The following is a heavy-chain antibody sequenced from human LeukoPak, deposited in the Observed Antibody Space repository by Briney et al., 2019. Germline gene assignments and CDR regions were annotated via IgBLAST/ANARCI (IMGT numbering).Heavy chain of an antibody. CDR2: ISYDGSNK. CDR1: GFTSSSYG. CDR3: AKDTSKVDHIAAVALDYFDY. Sequence: GGSLRLSCAASGFTSSSYGMHWVRQAPGKGLEWVAVISYDGSNKYYADSVKGRFTISRDNSKNTLYLQMNSLRAEDTAVYYCAKDTSKVDHIAAVALDYFDYWGQGTLVTVSS. V-gene: IGHV3-30*18. J-gene: IGHJ4*02. D-gene: IGHD6-13*01.